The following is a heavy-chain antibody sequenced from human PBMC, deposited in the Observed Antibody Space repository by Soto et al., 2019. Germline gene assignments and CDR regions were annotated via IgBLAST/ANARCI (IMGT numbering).Heavy chain of an antibody. CDR3: ARQSESTGYFYGWFDP. CDR1: GGSINSRGYY. V-gene: IGHV4-31*03. J-gene: IGHJ5*02. CDR2: IYYSGSI. Sequence: SETLSLTCTVSGGSINSRGYYWTWIRQHPGKGLEWIGNIYYSGSIHFNPSLKSRLTMLVDTSENQFSLKLTSVTAADTAVYYCARQSESTGYFYGWFDPWGQGTRVTVSS. D-gene: IGHD3-9*01.